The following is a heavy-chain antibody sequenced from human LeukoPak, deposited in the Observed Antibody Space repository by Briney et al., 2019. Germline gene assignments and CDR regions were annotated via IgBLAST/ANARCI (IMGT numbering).Heavy chain of an antibody. V-gene: IGHV4-4*07. D-gene: IGHD3-9*01. CDR3: ARLGGYYDILTGYFGHRDAFDI. CDR2: IYTSWST. J-gene: IGHJ3*02. Sequence: SETLSVTCMLCRGSISRCYLSGIRPPAAKGAEGMGRIYTSWSTKDNPSPKSQVTMSVDTSTNQFSLKLSSVTVADTAVYYCARLGGYYDILTGYFGHRDAFDIWGQGTMVTVSS. CDR1: RGSISRCY.